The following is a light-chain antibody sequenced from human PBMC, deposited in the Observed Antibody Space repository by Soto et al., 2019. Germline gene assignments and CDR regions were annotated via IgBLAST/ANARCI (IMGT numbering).Light chain of an antibody. J-gene: IGKJ1*01. CDR2: GAS. V-gene: IGKV3-15*01. Sequence: EIVMTQSRATLSVSPGEKATLSCRASQSVSSNLAWYQQKPGQTPRLLIYGASTRATGIPARFSGSGSGTEFTLTISSLQSEDFAVYYCQQYNNWLLTFGQGTKVDIK. CDR1: QSVSSN. CDR3: QQYNNWLLT.